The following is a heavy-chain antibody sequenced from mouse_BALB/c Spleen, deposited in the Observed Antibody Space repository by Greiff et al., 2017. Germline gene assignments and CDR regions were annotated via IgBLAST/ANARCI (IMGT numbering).Heavy chain of an antibody. CDR1: GFTFTDYY. CDR3: ARDSYYGSSYACFAY. CDR2: IRNKANGYTT. D-gene: IGHD1-1*01. Sequence: EVKLMESGGGLVQPGGSLRLSCATSGFTFTDYYMSWVRQPPGKALEWLGFIRNKANGYTTEYSASVKGRFTIYRDNSQSILYLQMNTLRAEDSATYYCARDSYYGSSYACFAYWGQGTLVTVSA. J-gene: IGHJ3*01. V-gene: IGHV7-3*02.